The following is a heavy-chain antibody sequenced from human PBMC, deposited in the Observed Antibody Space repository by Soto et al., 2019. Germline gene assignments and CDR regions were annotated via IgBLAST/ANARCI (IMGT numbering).Heavy chain of an antibody. CDR1: GGSISSGGYY. Sequence: QVQLQESGPGLVKPSQTLSLTCTVSGGSISSGGYYWSWIRQHPGKGLEWIGYIYYSGSTYYNPSLKSRVTISVDTSKTQFSLKLSSVTAADTAVYYCARKPTVTHYYGMDVWGQGTTVTVSS. V-gene: IGHV4-31*03. D-gene: IGHD4-17*01. CDR3: ARKPTVTHYYGMDV. CDR2: IYYSGST. J-gene: IGHJ6*02.